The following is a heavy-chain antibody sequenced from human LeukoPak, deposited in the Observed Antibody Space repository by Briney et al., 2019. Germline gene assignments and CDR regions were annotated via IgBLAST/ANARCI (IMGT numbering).Heavy chain of an antibody. CDR3: AKWKYSNSGIDDY. Sequence: GGSLRLSCAASGFTFSCCAMHWVRQAPGKGLEWVSAVSANGGTTHYADSVKGRFTISRDNSKNMLYLQMNSLRAEDTAVYYCAKWKYSNSGIDDYWGQGTLVTVSS. D-gene: IGHD6-6*01. V-gene: IGHV3-23*01. CDR2: VSANGGTT. CDR1: GFTFSCCA. J-gene: IGHJ4*02.